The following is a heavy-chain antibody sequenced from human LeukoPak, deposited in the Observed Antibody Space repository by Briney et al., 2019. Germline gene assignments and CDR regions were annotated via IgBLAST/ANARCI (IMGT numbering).Heavy chain of an antibody. D-gene: IGHD2-15*01. J-gene: IGHJ3*02. CDR3: ARVGGYCSGGSCYGKRERGAFDI. CDR2: IRSGTYI. CDR1: GFTFSAYN. Sequence: PGGSLRLSCAASGFTFSAYNMNWVRQAPGEGLERVSSIRSGTYIYYADSVKGRLTISRDNAKNSLYLQMNSLGAEDTAVYYCARVGGYCSGGSCYGKRERGAFDIWGQGTMVTVSS. V-gene: IGHV3-69-1*01.